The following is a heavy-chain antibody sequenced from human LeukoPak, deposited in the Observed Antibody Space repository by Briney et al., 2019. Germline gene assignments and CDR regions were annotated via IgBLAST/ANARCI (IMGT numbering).Heavy chain of an antibody. J-gene: IGHJ6*02. CDR2: IYSGGST. D-gene: IGHD6-19*01. Sequence: GGSLRLSCAASGFTVSSNYMSWVRQAPGKGPEWVSVIYSGGSTYYADSVKGRFTISRDNSKNTLYLQMNSLRAEDTAVYYCARSWIAVNYYYGMDVWGQGTTVTVSS. CDR3: ARSWIAVNYYYGMDV. CDR1: GFTVSSNY. V-gene: IGHV3-53*01.